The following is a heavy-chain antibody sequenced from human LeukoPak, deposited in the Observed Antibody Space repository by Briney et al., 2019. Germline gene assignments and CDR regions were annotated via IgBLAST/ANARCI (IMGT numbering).Heavy chain of an antibody. V-gene: IGHV1-18*01. J-gene: IGHJ5*02. CDR2: ISAYNGNT. Sequence: ASVKVSCKASGYTFTSYGISWVRQAPGQGLEWMGWISAYNGNTNYAQKLQGRVTMTTDTSTSTAYTELRRLRSDDTAVYYCERLIVGRNWFDPWGQGTLVTVSS. D-gene: IGHD2-15*01. CDR1: GYTFTSYG. CDR3: ERLIVGRNWFDP.